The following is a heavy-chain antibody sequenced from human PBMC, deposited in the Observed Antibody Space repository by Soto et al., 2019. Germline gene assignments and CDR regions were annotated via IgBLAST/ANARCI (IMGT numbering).Heavy chain of an antibody. CDR3: ASLGWSYNYYGMDV. Sequence: SETLSLTCTVSGGSISSSSYYWGWIRQPPGKGLEWIGSIYYSGSTYYNPSLKSRVTIAVETSKNQFSLKVSSVTAADTAVYYCASLGWSYNYYGMDVWGQGTTVTVSS. D-gene: IGHD6-19*01. CDR2: IYYSGST. V-gene: IGHV4-39*01. J-gene: IGHJ6*02. CDR1: GGSISSSSYY.